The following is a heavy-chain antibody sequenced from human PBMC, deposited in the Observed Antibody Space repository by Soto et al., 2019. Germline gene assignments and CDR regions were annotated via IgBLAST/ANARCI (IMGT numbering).Heavy chain of an antibody. J-gene: IGHJ4*02. V-gene: IGHV1-69*13. CDR2: IIPIFGTA. Sequence: GASVKVSCKASGGTFSSYAISWVRQAPGQGLEWMGGIIPIFGTANYAQKFQGRVTITADESTSTAYMELSSLRSEDTAVYYCARTLARGYGPYYFDYWGQGTLVTVSS. D-gene: IGHD5-12*01. CDR3: ARTLARGYGPYYFDY. CDR1: GGTFSSYA.